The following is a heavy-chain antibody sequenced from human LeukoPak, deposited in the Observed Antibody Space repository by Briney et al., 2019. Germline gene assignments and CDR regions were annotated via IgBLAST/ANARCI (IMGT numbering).Heavy chain of an antibody. CDR3: AKDLMRDRWFGES. CDR1: GFTFSRHS. CDR2: IRYDGNDK. V-gene: IGHV3-30*02. D-gene: IGHD3-10*01. Sequence: GGSLRLSCAASGFTFSRHSINWVRQAPGKGLEWVAFIRYDGNDKFYADSVKGRFTISRDTSKNTLYLQMNSLRTEDTAVYYCAKDLMRDRWFGESWGQGTLVTVSS. J-gene: IGHJ5*02.